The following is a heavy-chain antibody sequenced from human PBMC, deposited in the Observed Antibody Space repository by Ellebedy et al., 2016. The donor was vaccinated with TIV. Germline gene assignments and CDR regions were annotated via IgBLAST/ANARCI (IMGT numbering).Heavy chain of an antibody. D-gene: IGHD5-12*01. CDR3: ARTQALSGYDPVDFDF. J-gene: IGHJ4*02. Sequence: SGPTLVKPTETLILTCTFSGFSLTTSGMCVSWIRQPPGKALEWLACIDWADDKYYSASLGSRLTISKGTSKDQVVLTMTNVNPVDTATYFCARTQALSGYDPVDFDFWGQGTLVTVSS. CDR2: IDWADDK. V-gene: IGHV2-70*11. CDR1: GFSLTTSGMC.